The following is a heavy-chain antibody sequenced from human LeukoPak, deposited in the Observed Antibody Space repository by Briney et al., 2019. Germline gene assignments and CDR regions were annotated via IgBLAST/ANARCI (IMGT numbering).Heavy chain of an antibody. Sequence: GGSLRLSRAASRFTFSSSEMNWVRQAPGKGLEWVSHISSSGDTIYYADSVKGRFTISRENAKNSLYLHMNSLRAEDTAVYYCASYRYGSSFAFDIWGQGTMVTVSS. CDR3: ASYRYGSSFAFDI. D-gene: IGHD6-6*01. J-gene: IGHJ3*02. CDR1: RFTFSSSE. V-gene: IGHV3-48*03. CDR2: ISSSGDTI.